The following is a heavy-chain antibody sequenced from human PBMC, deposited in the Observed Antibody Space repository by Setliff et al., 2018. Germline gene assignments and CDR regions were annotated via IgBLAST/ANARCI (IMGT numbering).Heavy chain of an antibody. Sequence: SVKVSCKASGFTFTSSAIQWVRQARGERLAWIGWIVVASGNTNYAQKFQERVTITRDMSTNTAYMELSSLRSDDTAVYYCVTELAIGRTFFDYWGQGTLVTVSS. CDR2: IVVASGNT. J-gene: IGHJ4*02. CDR3: VTELAIGRTFFDY. CDR1: GFTFTSSA. D-gene: IGHD3-22*01. V-gene: IGHV1-58*02.